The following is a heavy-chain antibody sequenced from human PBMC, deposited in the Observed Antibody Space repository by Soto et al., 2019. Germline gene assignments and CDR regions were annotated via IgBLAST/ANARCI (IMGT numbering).Heavy chain of an antibody. CDR1: GGSISSSSYY. Sequence: QLQLQESGPGLVKPSETLSLTCTVSGGSISSSSYYWGWIRQPPGKGLEWIGSINYSGSTYYNPSLKSRVTISVDTSKNQFSLKLSSVTAAATAFYYCASESRGGNFDYWGQGTLVTVSS. D-gene: IGHD3-16*01. J-gene: IGHJ4*02. V-gene: IGHV4-39*01. CDR2: INYSGST. CDR3: ASESRGGNFDY.